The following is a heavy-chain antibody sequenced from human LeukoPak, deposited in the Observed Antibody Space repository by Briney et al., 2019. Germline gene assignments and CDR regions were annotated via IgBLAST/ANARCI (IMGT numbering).Heavy chain of an antibody. V-gene: IGHV3-23*01. CDR1: GFTFNNYA. J-gene: IGHJ4*02. CDR2: TFGSGGSA. Sequence: GGSLRLSCTASGFTFNNYAMYWVRQAPRKGLEWVAGTFGSGGSAHYADSVKGRFTISRDNSKNTVYLQMDSLRGEDTALYYCTKTTSGYSSGQYPGWPADHWGQGALVTVSS. CDR3: TKTTSGYSSGQYPGWPADH. D-gene: IGHD6-25*01.